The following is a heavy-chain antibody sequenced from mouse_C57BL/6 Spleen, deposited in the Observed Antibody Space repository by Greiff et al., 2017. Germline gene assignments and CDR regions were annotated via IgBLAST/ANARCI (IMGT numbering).Heavy chain of an antibody. CDR1: GFTFSSYA. CDR3: ARVLPPYFDY. Sequence: VQLKESGGGLVKPGGSLKLSCAASGFTFSSYAMSWVRQTPEKRLEWVATISDGGSYTYYPDNVKGRFTISRDNAKNNLYLQMSHLKSEDTAMYYCARVLPPYFDYWGQGTTLTVSS. CDR2: ISDGGSYT. J-gene: IGHJ2*01. V-gene: IGHV5-4*01.